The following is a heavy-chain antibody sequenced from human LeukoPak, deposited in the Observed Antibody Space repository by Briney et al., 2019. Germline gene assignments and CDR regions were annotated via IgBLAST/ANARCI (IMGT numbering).Heavy chain of an antibody. CDR1: GFTFSNYN. J-gene: IGHJ5*02. Sequence: PGGSLRLSCAASGFTFSNYNMNWVRQAPGKGLEWVSYIRSSSSAIYYADSVKGRFTISRDNSKNTLYLQMNSLRAEDTAVYYCARGSHSSGAGGWFDPWGQGTLVTVSS. CDR3: ARGSHSSGAGGWFDP. CDR2: IRSSSSAI. D-gene: IGHD6-19*01. V-gene: IGHV3-48*01.